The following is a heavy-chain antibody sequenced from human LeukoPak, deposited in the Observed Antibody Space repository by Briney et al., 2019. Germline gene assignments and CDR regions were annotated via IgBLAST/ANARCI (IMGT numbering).Heavy chain of an antibody. CDR1: GFTFTSSA. V-gene: IGHV1-58*02. CDR3: AATNYYGSGSYYSLDY. CDR2: IVVGSGNT. J-gene: IGHJ4*02. Sequence: SVKVSCKASGFTFTSSAMQWVRQARGQRLEWIGWIVVGSGNTNYAQKFQERVTITRDMSTSTAYMELSSLRSEDTAVYYCAATNYYGSGSYYSLDYWGQGTLVTVSS. D-gene: IGHD3-10*01.